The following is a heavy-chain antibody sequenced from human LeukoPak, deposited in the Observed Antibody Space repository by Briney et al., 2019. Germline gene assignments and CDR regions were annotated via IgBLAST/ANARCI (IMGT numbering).Heavy chain of an antibody. CDR2: ISSTVDTT. Sequence: PGGSLRLSCVASGFTFTDWYMNWVRQAPGKALEWVSYISSTVDTTSYADSVKGRFTISRDSAKNTLYLQMNSLRVEDTAVYYCARDRGGNAFANWGQGTLVTVSS. J-gene: IGHJ4*02. CDR3: ARDRGGNAFAN. D-gene: IGHD4-23*01. CDR1: GFTFTDWY. V-gene: IGHV3-11*04.